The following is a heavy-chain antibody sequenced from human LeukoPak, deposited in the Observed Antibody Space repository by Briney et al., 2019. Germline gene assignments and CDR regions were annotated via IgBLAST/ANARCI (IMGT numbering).Heavy chain of an antibody. CDR2: ISSNGGST. V-gene: IGHV3-64*01. D-gene: IGHD3-3*01. CDR1: GFALSSYA. Sequence: RSLRLSCAASGFALSSYATHWVSQAPGGGLGYVSAISSNGGSTYYANSVKGRFTISRDNSKNTLYLQMGSLRAEDMAVYYCARDGAPYDFWSGYCFDYWGQGTLVTVSS. J-gene: IGHJ4*02. CDR3: ARDGAPYDFWSGYCFDY.